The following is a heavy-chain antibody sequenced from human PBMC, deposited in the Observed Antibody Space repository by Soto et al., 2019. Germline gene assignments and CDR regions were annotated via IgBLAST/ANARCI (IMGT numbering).Heavy chain of an antibody. CDR3: ARGGSLYWYFDL. V-gene: IGHV1-3*01. CDR2: INAGTGNT. D-gene: IGHD1-26*01. J-gene: IGHJ2*01. Sequence: QVQLVQSGAEVKKPGASVKVSCKASGYTFTSYAMHWVRQAPGQRLEWMGWINAGTGNTKYSQKFQGSVTITRDTYGSTAYMELSSLRSEDTAVYYGARGGSLYWYFDLWGRGTLVTVSS. CDR1: GYTFTSYA.